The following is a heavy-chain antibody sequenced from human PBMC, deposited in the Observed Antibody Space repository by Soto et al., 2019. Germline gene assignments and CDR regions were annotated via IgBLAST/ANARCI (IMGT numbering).Heavy chain of an antibody. CDR3: ARELHDYGDYVLDH. CDR1: GASVSRSSQY. D-gene: IGHD4-17*01. J-gene: IGHJ4*02. CDR2: ISFSGTT. V-gene: IGHV4-39*07. Sequence: PSETLSLTCTVSGASVSRSSQYWGWTRQPPGKGLEWIGCISFSGTTYYNPSLKSRVTISVDTSKNQFSLKLSSVTAADTAVYYCARELHDYGDYVLDHWGQGTLVTVSS.